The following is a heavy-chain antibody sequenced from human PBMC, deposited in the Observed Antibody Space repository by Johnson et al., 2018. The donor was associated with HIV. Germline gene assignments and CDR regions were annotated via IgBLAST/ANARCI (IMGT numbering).Heavy chain of an antibody. CDR3: AISGTGPDAFDI. CDR1: GFTFSSSW. J-gene: IGHJ3*02. Sequence: VQLVESGGGLVQPGGSLRLSCAASGFTFSSSWMHWVCQAPEKGLEWVADIKCDGSEKYYVDSVKGRLTISRDNAKNSLYLQVNSLRAEDTAVYYCAISGTGPDAFDIWGQGTMVTVSS. V-gene: IGHV3-52*01. CDR2: IKCDGSEK.